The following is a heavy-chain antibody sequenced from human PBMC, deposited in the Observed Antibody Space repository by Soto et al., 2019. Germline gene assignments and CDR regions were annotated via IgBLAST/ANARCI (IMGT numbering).Heavy chain of an antibody. CDR1: GYTFTSYA. V-gene: IGHV1-46*01. CDR2: INASDGST. CDR3: ASNLGWSSGWYN. D-gene: IGHD6-19*01. J-gene: IGHJ4*02. Sequence: GASVKVSCKASGYTFTSYAMHWVRQAPGQRLEWMGIINASDGSTSYAQKFQGRVTMTRDTSTSTAYMELSSLRSEDTAVYYCASNLGWSSGWYNWGQGTLVTV.